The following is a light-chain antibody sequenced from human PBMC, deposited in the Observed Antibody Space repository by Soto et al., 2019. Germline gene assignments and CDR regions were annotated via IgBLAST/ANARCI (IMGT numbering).Light chain of an antibody. V-gene: IGKV1-5*03. CDR2: KAS. J-gene: IGKJ5*01. CDR3: QQYYSTLT. CDR1: QSISSW. Sequence: DIQMTQSPSTLSASVGDRVTITCRASQSISSWLAWYQQKPGKAPRLLIYKASDLESGVPSRFSGSGSGTDFTLTISSLQPEDFATYYCQQYYSTLTFGQGTRLEIK.